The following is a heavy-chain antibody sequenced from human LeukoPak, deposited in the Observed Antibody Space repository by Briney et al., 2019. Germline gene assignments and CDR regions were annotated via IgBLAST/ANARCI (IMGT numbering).Heavy chain of an antibody. D-gene: IGHD3-3*01. CDR1: GYTFTSYG. CDR3: AQLVRFLEWLSFDY. V-gene: IGHV1-18*01. J-gene: IGHJ4*02. CDR2: ISAYNGNT. Sequence: ASVKVSCKASGYTFTSYGISWVRQAPGQGLEWMGWISAYNGNTNYAQKLQGRVTMTTDTSTSTAYMELRSLRSDDTAVYYCAQLVRFLEWLSFDYWGQGTLVTVSS.